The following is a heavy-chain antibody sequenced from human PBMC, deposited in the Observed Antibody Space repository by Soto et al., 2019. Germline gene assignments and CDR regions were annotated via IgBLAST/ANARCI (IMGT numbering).Heavy chain of an antibody. CDR1: GGSLSGYY. D-gene: IGHD5-12*01. V-gene: IGHV4-34*01. Sequence: QVQLQQWGAGLLKPSETLSLNCAVTGGSLSGYYWSWIRQPPGKGLEWIGEVKDGGHANYSPSLRGRVAISSDPSNTPLLLRLYSVTAADTGVYSCARGQEGVVATHWDQGSLVTVSS. J-gene: IGHJ4*02. CDR2: VKDGGHA. CDR3: ARGQEGVVATH.